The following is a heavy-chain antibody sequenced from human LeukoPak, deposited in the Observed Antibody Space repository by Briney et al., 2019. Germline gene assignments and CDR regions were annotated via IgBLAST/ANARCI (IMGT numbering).Heavy chain of an antibody. CDR1: GFTFSSYS. CDR2: ISTSASYI. J-gene: IGHJ4*02. CDR3: ARDLAQTGDYHHFDY. D-gene: IGHD7-27*01. Sequence: KAGGSLRLSCAASGFTFSSYSMNWVRQAPGTGLEWVSSISTSASYIYYADSVKGRFTISRDNAKNSLYLQMNSLRAEDTAVYYCARDLAQTGDYHHFDYWGQGTPVTVSS. V-gene: IGHV3-21*01.